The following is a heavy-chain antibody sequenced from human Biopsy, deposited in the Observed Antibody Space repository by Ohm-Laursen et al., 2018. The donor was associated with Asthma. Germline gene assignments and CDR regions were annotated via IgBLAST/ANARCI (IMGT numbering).Heavy chain of an antibody. CDR1: GFMFRSFG. V-gene: IGHV3-30*18. Sequence: SSLRLSCAASGFMFRSFGMHWVRQAPGKGLEWVAVISYDGNHKFYEDSVKGRFTISRDNSKNTLYLQMNSLRTEDTAVYYCAKRRGYSGHGNDYWGQGTLVIVSS. CDR2: ISYDGNHK. J-gene: IGHJ4*02. D-gene: IGHD5-12*01. CDR3: AKRRGYSGHGNDY.